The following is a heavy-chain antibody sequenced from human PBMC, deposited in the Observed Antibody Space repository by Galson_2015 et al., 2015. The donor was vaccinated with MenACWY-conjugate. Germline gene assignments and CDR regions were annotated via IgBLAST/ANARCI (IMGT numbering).Heavy chain of an antibody. J-gene: IGHJ4*02. V-gene: IGHV3-21*01. CDR1: GFTFSSYS. CDR2: ISSSSSYI. CDR3: ARGRVRGGSTY. Sequence: SLRLSCAASGFTFSSYSMNWVRQAPGKGLEWVSSISSSSSYIYYADSVKGRFTISRDNAKNSLYLQMNSLRAEDAAVYYCARGRVRGGSTYWGQGTLVTVSS. D-gene: IGHD2-15*01.